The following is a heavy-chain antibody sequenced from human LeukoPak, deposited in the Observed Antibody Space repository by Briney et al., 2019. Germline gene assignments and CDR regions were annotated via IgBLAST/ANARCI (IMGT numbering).Heavy chain of an antibody. CDR3: ARGNILTGYCFDF. CDR2: NHYTGAT. V-gene: IGHV4-34*01. Sequence: SETLSLTCAVYCGFMTGHYWSGIRQTPGRGLEVRGENHYTGATSYNPHLKSRATISTDTSKNQFPLSLSSVTAADTAVYYCARGNILTGYCFDFWGPGALVTVSS. J-gene: IGHJ4*02. CDR1: CGFMTGHY. D-gene: IGHD3-9*01.